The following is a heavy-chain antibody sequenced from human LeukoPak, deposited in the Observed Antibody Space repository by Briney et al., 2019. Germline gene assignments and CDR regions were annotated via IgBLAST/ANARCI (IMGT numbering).Heavy chain of an antibody. CDR2: ITSSGSYT. D-gene: IGHD6-25*01. CDR1: EFTFSSYS. V-gene: IGHV3-21*06. Sequence: GGSLRLSCAASEFTFSSYSMNWVRQAPGKGLEWVASITSSGSYTYYAGSVKGRFTISRDNAKNSLYLQMNSLRAEDTAVYYCAKAAATQDESDYWGQGTLVTVSS. J-gene: IGHJ4*02. CDR3: AKAAATQDESDY.